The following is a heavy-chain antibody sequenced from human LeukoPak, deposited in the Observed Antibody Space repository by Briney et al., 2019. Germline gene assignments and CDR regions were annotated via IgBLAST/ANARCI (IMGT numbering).Heavy chain of an antibody. CDR3: ARHRITGTHYYYYYMDV. J-gene: IGHJ6*03. Sequence: GESLKISCKGSGYSFTSYWIGWVRQMPGKGLEWMGIIYPGDSDTRYSPSFQGQVPISADKSISTAYLQWSSLKASDTAMYYCARHRITGTHYYYYYMDVWGKGTTVTVSS. V-gene: IGHV5-51*01. CDR1: GYSFTSYW. D-gene: IGHD1/OR15-1a*01. CDR2: IYPGDSDT.